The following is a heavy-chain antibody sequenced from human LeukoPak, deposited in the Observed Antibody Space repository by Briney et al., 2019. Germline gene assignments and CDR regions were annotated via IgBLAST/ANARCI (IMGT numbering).Heavy chain of an antibody. CDR1: GFTFSSYA. J-gene: IGHJ6*02. D-gene: IGHD7-27*01. V-gene: IGHV3-30-3*01. Sequence: PGRSLRLSCAASGFTFSSYAMHWVRQAPDKGLEWVAVISYDGSNKYYADSVKGRFTISRDNSKNTLYLQMNSLRAEDTAVYYCARVWGTGMDVWGQGTTVTVSS. CDR2: ISYDGSNK. CDR3: ARVWGTGMDV.